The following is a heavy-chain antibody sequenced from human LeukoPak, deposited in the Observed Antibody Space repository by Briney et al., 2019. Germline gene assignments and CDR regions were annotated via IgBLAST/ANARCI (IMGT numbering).Heavy chain of an antibody. CDR1: GFTVSSNY. CDR2: IYSGGST. J-gene: IGHJ4*02. V-gene: IGHV3-66*01. D-gene: IGHD4-11*01. CDR3: ARDGTVTYYFDY. Sequence: GGSLRLSCAASGFTVSSNYMSWVRQAPGKGLEWVSVIYSGGSTYYADSVKGRLTISRDNSKNTVYLQMNSLRAEDTAVYYCARDGTVTYYFDYWGQGTLVTVSS.